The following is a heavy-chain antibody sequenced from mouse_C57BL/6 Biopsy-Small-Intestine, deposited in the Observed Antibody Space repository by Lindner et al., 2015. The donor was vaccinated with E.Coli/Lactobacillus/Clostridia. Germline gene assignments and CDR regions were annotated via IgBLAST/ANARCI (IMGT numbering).Heavy chain of an antibody. CDR1: GYAFGSYW. V-gene: IGHV1-80*01. CDR2: IYPGDGDT. CDR3: ARGGYGSSYGYFDV. J-gene: IGHJ1*03. D-gene: IGHD1-1*01. Sequence: VQLQESGAELVKPGASVKISCKASGYAFGSYWMNWVKQRPGKGLEWIGQIYPGDGDTNYNGNFKGKATLTADKSSSTAYMQVSSLTSEDSAVYFCARGGYGSSYGYFDVWGTGTTVTVSS.